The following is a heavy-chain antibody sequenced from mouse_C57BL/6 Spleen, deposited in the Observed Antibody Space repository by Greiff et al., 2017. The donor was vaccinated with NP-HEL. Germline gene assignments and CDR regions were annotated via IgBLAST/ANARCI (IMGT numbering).Heavy chain of an antibody. V-gene: IGHV2-5*01. J-gene: IGHJ4*01. D-gene: IGHD2-5*01. CDR2: IWRGGST. CDR3: AKGAHYSNVYAMDY. CDR1: GFSLTSYG. Sequence: QVQLQQSGPGLVQPSQSLSITCTVSGFSLTSYGVHWVRQSPGKGLEWLGVIWRGGSTDYNAAFMSRLSITKDNSKSQVFFKMNSLQADDTAIYYCAKGAHYSNVYAMDYWGQGTSVTVSS.